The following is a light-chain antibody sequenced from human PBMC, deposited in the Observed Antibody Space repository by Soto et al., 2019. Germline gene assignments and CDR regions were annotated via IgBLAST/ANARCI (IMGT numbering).Light chain of an antibody. Sequence: EIVLTQSPGTLSVSPGETATLSCRASESVRTNLAWYQQKPGQAPRLLIYGASNRATGIPARFSGSGSGTEFTLTISSLQSEDFAVYYCQQYNNWPPRTFGQGTKVDIK. V-gene: IGKV3-15*01. CDR2: GAS. CDR3: QQYNNWPPRT. CDR1: ESVRTN. J-gene: IGKJ1*01.